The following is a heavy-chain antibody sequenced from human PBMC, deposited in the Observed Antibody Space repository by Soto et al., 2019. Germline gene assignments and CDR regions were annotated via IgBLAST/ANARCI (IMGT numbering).Heavy chain of an antibody. Sequence: SETLSLTCAVYGGSFSGYYWSWIRQPPGKGLEWIGEINHSGSTNYNPSLKSRVTISVDTSKNQFSLKLSSVTAADTAVYYCARVKRNSPYWGNTVMGPVGGYYYGMDVWGQGTTVTVSS. J-gene: IGHJ6*02. CDR1: GGSFSGYY. CDR3: ARVKRNSPYWGNTVMGPVGGYYYGMDV. CDR2: INHSGST. V-gene: IGHV4-34*01. D-gene: IGHD3-16*01.